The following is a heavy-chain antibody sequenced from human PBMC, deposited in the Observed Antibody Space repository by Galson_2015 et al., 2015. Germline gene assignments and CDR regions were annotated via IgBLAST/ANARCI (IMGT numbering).Heavy chain of an antibody. CDR3: ARDVAGYNWNLPSSSRLSYLLVD. D-gene: IGHD1-20*01. Sequence: SLRLSCAASGFTFSSYGMHWVRQAPGKGLEWVAVIWYDGSNKYYADSVKGRFTISRDNSKNTLYLQMNSLRAEDTAVYYCARDVAGYNWNLPSSSRLSYLLVDWGQGTLVTVSS. CDR2: IWYDGSNK. V-gene: IGHV3-33*01. CDR1: GFTFSSYG. J-gene: IGHJ4*02.